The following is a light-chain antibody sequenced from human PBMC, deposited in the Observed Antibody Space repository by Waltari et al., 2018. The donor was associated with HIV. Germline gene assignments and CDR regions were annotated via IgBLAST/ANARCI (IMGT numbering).Light chain of an antibody. CDR2: QDS. CDR1: TLGDKY. J-gene: IGLJ3*02. Sequence: SYELTQPPSLSVSPGQTASITCSGDTLGDKYACWYQQKPGQSPVLVMYQDSKRPSGIPERCSGSNSGNTATLTISGTQAMDEADYYCQAWDSSTWVFGGGTKLTVL. V-gene: IGLV3-1*01. CDR3: QAWDSSTWV.